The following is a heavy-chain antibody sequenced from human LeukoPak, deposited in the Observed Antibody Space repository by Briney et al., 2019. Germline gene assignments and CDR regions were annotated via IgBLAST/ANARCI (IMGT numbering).Heavy chain of an antibody. CDR2: IVVGSGNT. D-gene: IGHD6-6*01. CDR1: GFTFTSFA. J-gene: IGHJ3*01. CDR3: AAGQLTGIEVDAFDV. Sequence: ASVKVSCKASGFTFTSFAVQWVRQARGQRLEWIGWIVVGSGNTNYAQKFQERVTITRDMSTSTAYMELSSLRSEDTAVYYCAAGQLTGIEVDAFDVWGQGTMVTVSS. V-gene: IGHV1-58*01.